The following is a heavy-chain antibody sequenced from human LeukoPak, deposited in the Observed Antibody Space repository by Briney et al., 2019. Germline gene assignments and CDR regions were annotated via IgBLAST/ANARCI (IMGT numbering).Heavy chain of an antibody. CDR1: GGSFSGYY. CDR2: INHSGST. V-gene: IGHV4-34*01. Sequence: PSETLSLTCAVYGGSFSGYYWSWLRQPPGKGLEWIGEINHSGSTNYNPSLKSRVTISVDTSKNQFSLKLSSVTAADTAVYYCARDLMGIAYRGAFYYWGQGTLVTVSS. CDR3: ARDLMGIAYRGAFYY. D-gene: IGHD6-13*01. J-gene: IGHJ4*02.